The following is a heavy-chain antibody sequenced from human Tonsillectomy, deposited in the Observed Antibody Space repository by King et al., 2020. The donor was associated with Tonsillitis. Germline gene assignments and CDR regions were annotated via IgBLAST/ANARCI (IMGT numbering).Heavy chain of an antibody. CDR3: ARVVEDIVVATARLSYYFDY. J-gene: IGHJ4*02. V-gene: IGHV1-18*04. D-gene: IGHD2-21*02. Sequence: QLVQSGAEVKKPGASVKVSCKASGYTFTTYGISWVRQAPGQGLELMGWINPYNGNTNYAQKLQGRVTMTTDTSTSKAYMELRSLRSDDTAMYYCARVVEDIVVATARLSYYFDYWGQGTLVTVSS. CDR1: GYTFTTYG. CDR2: INPYNGNT.